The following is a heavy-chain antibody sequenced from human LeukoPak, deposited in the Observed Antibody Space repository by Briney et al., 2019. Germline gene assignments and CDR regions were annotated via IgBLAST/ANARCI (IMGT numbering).Heavy chain of an antibody. CDR2: IYTSGST. CDR1: GGSISSGSYY. CDR3: ARNFMVRGIIPHDAFDI. J-gene: IGHJ3*02. D-gene: IGHD3-10*01. V-gene: IGHV4-61*02. Sequence: SETLSLTCTVSGGSISSGSYYWSWIRQAAGTGLEWVACIYTSGSTNYNPSLKSRVTISVDTSNNQFSPKLSSVTAADTAVYYCARNFMVRGIIPHDAFDIWGQGTLVTVSS.